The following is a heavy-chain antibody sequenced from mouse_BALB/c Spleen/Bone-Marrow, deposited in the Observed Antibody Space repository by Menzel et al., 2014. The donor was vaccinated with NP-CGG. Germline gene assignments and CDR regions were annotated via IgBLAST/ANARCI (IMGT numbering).Heavy chain of an antibody. J-gene: IGHJ3*01. CDR3: ARQWFAY. V-gene: IGHV5-9-3*01. CDR2: ISSGGTYT. Sequence: DVHLVESGGGLVKPGGSLKLSCAASGFTFSSYAMSWVRQTPEKRLEWVATISSGGTYTYYPDSVKGRLTISRDNAKNTLYLQMSSLRSEDTAMYYCARQWFAYWGQGTLVTVSA. CDR1: GFTFSSYA.